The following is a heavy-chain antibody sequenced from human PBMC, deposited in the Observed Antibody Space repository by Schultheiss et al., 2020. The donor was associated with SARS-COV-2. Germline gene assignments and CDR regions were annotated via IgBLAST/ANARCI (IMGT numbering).Heavy chain of an antibody. CDR3: ASAPTVTTWGSDY. CDR2: ISSSSSYI. D-gene: IGHD4-17*01. Sequence: GGSLRLSCAASGFTFSSYWMNWVRQAPGKGLEWVSSISSSSSYIYYADSVKGRFTISRDNAKNSLYLQMNSLRAEDTAVYYCASAPTVTTWGSDYWGQGTLVTVSS. J-gene: IGHJ4*02. V-gene: IGHV3-21*01. CDR1: GFTFSSYW.